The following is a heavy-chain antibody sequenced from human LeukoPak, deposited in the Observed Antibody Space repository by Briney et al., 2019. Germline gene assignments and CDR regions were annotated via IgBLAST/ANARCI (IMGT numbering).Heavy chain of an antibody. D-gene: IGHD2-2*01. V-gene: IGHV4-34*01. Sequence: SETLSLTCAVYGGSFSGYYWSWIRQPLGEGLEWIGEINHSGSTNYNPSLKSRVTISVDTSKNQFSLKLSSVTAADTAVYYCARGRKDIVVVPAAIFNYWGRGTLVAVSS. CDR1: GGSFSGYY. CDR3: ARGRKDIVVVPAAIFNY. CDR2: INHSGST. J-gene: IGHJ4*02.